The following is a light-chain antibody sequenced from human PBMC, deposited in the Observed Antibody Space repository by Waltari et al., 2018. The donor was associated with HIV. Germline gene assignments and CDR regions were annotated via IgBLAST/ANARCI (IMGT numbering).Light chain of an antibody. CDR2: QDT. Sequence: SYDVTQPSSVSVSPGQTARITCSGYALPDQFVYWYQQKPGQAPVLVIYQDTQRPSGIPERFSWSSSGTVATLTIRGVRTEDEADYHCQSADLSGTYWVFGGGTKLTVL. CDR3: QSADLSGTYWV. V-gene: IGLV3-25*03. CDR1: ALPDQF. J-gene: IGLJ3*02.